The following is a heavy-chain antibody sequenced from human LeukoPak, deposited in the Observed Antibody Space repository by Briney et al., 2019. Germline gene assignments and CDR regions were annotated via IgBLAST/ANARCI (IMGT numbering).Heavy chain of an antibody. Sequence: GGSLRLSCAASGFTFSSYAMSWVRQAPGKGPEWVSVIYTSGITYYADSVRGRFTISRDNSKNTLYLQMRSLRAEDTAVYYCAREISRFGIWGQGTLVTVSS. CDR3: AREISRFGI. J-gene: IGHJ4*02. CDR1: GFTFSSYA. V-gene: IGHV3-66*01. CDR2: IYTSGIT. D-gene: IGHD3-16*01.